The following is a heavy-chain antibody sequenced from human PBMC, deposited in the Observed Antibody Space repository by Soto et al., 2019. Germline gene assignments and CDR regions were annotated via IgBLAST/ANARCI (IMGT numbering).Heavy chain of an antibody. J-gene: IGHJ4*02. CDR1: GFTFSSYA. CDR2: ISGSGGST. D-gene: IGHD4-17*01. Sequence: GGSLRLSCAASGFTFSSYAMSGVRQAPGKGLEWVSAISGSGGSTYYADSVKGRFTISRDNSKNTLYLQMNSLRAEDTAVYYCAKDFSRTTVTAASDYWGQRTLVTVSS. CDR3: AKDFSRTTVTAASDY. V-gene: IGHV3-23*01.